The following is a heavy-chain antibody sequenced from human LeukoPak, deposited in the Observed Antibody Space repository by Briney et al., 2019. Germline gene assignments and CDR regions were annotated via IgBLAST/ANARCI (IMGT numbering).Heavy chain of an antibody. J-gene: IGHJ4*02. CDR3: ARVLGYGSGSYYSLYYFDY. CDR2: ISAYNGNT. Sequence: ASVKVSCKASGYTFTSYGISWVRQAPGQGLEWMGWISAYNGNTNYAQKLQGRVTMTTGTSTSTAYMELRSLRSDDTAVYYCARVLGYGSGSYYSLYYFDYWGQGTLVTVSS. V-gene: IGHV1-18*04. D-gene: IGHD3-10*01. CDR1: GYTFTSYG.